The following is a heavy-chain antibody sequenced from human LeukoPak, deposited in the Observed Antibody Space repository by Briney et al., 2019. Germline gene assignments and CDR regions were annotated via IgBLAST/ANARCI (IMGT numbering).Heavy chain of an antibody. Sequence: SETLSLTCSVSGGSISSYYWSWIRQPPGKGLEWMGYIYYSGSTKYNLSLKSRVTISVDTSKNQFSLKLSSVTAADTAVYYCARAGGRRAELLYHYYYYMDVWGKGTTVTISS. CDR1: GGSISSYY. V-gene: IGHV4-59*01. CDR2: IYYSGST. CDR3: ARAGGRRAELLYHYYYYMDV. J-gene: IGHJ6*03. D-gene: IGHD2-15*01.